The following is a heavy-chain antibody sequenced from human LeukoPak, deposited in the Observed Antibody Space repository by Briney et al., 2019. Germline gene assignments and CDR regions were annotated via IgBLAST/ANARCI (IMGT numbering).Heavy chain of an antibody. V-gene: IGHV3-21*01. D-gene: IGHD6-13*01. CDR1: GFTFSCYS. CDR3: ARRDDLSSSYDY. CDR2: ISSSSSYI. J-gene: IGHJ4*02. Sequence: GGSLRLSCAASGFTFSCYSMNWVRQAPGKGLEWVSSISSSSSYIYYADSVKGRFTISRDNAKNSLYLQMNSLRAEDTAVYYCARRDDLSSSYDYWGQGTLVTVSS.